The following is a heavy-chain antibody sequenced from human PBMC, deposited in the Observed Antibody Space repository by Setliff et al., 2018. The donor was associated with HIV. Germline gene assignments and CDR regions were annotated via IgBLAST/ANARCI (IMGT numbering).Heavy chain of an antibody. CDR2: VYYSGST. D-gene: IGHD3-3*01. V-gene: IGHV4-31*02. CDR3: ARGPFVLRFLERLVYFDY. Sequence: SETLSLTCSVSGGSISSSGYYWSWIRQHPGKGLDWIGRVYYSGSTDYNPSLQSRATLSIDTSKNQFSLKLTSVTAADTAIYYCARGPFVLRFLERLVYFDYWGQGKQVTVSS. CDR1: GGSISSSGYY. J-gene: IGHJ4*02.